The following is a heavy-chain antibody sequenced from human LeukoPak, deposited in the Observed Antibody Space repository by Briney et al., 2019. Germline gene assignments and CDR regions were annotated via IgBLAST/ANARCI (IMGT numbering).Heavy chain of an antibody. V-gene: IGHV3-21*01. Sequence: GGSLRLSCAASGFTFSSYSMKWVRQAPGKGLEWVSSISSSSSYIYYADSVKGRFTISRDNAKNSLYLQMNSLRAEDTAVYYCARDDGYSYGYLDYWGQGTLVTVSS. D-gene: IGHD5-18*01. CDR2: ISSSSSYI. CDR3: ARDDGYSYGYLDY. CDR1: GFTFSSYS. J-gene: IGHJ4*02.